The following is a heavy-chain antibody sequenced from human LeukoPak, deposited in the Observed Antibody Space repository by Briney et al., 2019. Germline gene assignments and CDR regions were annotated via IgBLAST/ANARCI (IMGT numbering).Heavy chain of an antibody. CDR2: TYAGGST. J-gene: IGHJ6*02. Sequence: GGSLRLSCAASEFSVSSNYMSWVRQAPGKGLEWVSVTYAGGSTYCADSVKGRFTISRDNSKSTLYLEMNSLRAEDTAVYYCASVVGAFDYYYYGMDVWGQGTTVTVSS. V-gene: IGHV3-53*01. D-gene: IGHD1-26*01. CDR3: ASVVGAFDYYYYGMDV. CDR1: EFSVSSNY.